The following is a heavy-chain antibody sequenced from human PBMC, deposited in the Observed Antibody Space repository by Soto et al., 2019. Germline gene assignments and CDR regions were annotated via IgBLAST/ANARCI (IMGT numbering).Heavy chain of an antibody. Sequence: ASVKVSCKASGYTFLSFGINWVRQAPGQGLEWMGWISADNGNTNYAQNLQGRVTMTTGTSTTTAYMELRSLRSDDTAVYYCARRAATMTYGMDVWGQGTTVTVSS. J-gene: IGHJ6*02. CDR3: ARRAATMTYGMDV. V-gene: IGHV1-18*01. D-gene: IGHD3-22*01. CDR1: GYTFLSFG. CDR2: ISADNGNT.